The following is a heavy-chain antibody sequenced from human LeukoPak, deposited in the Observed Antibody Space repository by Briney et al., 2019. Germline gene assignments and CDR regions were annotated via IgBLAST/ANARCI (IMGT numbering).Heavy chain of an antibody. CDR1: GFTFSSYG. V-gene: IGHV3-30*02. J-gene: IGHJ4*02. Sequence: PGRSLRLSCAASGFTFSSYGMHWVRQAPGKGLEWVTFVRSDGSTKYYADTVKGRFTISRDNSKNTLYLQMNSLRAEDTAVYYCAKGRTVVPAATDYWGQGTLVTVSS. CDR2: VRSDGSTK. CDR3: AKGRTVVPAATDY. D-gene: IGHD2-2*01.